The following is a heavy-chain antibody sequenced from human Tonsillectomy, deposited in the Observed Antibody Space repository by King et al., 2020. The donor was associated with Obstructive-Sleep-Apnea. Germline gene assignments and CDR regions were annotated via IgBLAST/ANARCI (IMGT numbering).Heavy chain of an antibody. V-gene: IGHV3-11*01. Sequence: VQLVESGGGLVKPGGSLRLSCAASGFTFSDYYMTWIRQAPGKGLEWVSYISSSGSMKYYTDSVKGRFSISRDNAKKSLYLQMNSLGAEDTAVYYCASSSGYFDYWGQGTLVTVSS. J-gene: IGHJ4*02. D-gene: IGHD3-22*01. CDR2: ISSSGSMK. CDR1: GFTFSDYY. CDR3: ASSSGYFDY.